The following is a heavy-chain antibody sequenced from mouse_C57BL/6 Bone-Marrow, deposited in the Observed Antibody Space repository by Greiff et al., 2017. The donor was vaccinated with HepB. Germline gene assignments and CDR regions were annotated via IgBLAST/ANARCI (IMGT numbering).Heavy chain of an antibody. D-gene: IGHD2-1*01. CDR2: INPNNGGT. CDR1: GYTFTDYN. J-gene: IGHJ4*01. CDR3: ARDGKPSMDY. V-gene: IGHV1-18*01. Sequence: EVQLQQSGPELVKPGASVKIPCKASGYTFTDYNMDWVKQSHGKSLEWIGDINPNNGGTIYNQKFKGKATLTVDKSSSTAYMELRSLTSKDTAVYYCARDGKPSMDYWGQGTSVTVSS.